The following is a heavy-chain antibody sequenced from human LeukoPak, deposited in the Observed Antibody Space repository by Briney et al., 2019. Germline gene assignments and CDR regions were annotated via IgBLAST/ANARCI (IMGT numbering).Heavy chain of an antibody. CDR1: AGSISSYY. V-gene: IGHV3-23*01. CDR3: ANTPRNKGYCSSTSCYIETDY. CDR2: ISRSGAST. D-gene: IGHD2-2*02. J-gene: IGHJ4*02. Sequence: ETLSLTCTVSAGSISSYYWSWVRQAPGKGLEWVSAISRSGASTYYADSVKGRFTISRDNSKNTLYLQMNSLRAEDTAVYYCANTPRNKGYCSSTSCYIETDYWGQGTLVTVSS.